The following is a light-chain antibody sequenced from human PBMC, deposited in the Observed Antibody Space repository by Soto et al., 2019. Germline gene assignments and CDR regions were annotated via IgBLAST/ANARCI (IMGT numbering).Light chain of an antibody. CDR3: QHYGSSPRT. CDR1: QSVSSSY. J-gene: IGKJ4*01. Sequence: EIVLTQSPGTLSLSPGERATLSCRASQSVSSSYLAWYQQKPGQAPRLLIYGESSRATGITDRFSGRGSGADFTLNISRLEPEDFAVYYCQHYGSSPRTFGGGTKVEIK. V-gene: IGKV3-20*01. CDR2: GES.